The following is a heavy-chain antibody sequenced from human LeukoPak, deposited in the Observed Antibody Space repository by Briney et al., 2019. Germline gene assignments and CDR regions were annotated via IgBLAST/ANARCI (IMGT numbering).Heavy chain of an antibody. D-gene: IGHD7-27*01. V-gene: IGHV4-34*01. Sequence: WETLRLTCAVYGGSFSGYYWSWIRQPPGKGLEWIGEINHSGSTSYNPPLKSRVTISVDTSKNQFSLRLSSVTAADTAVYYCARGGEAVKFDYWG. CDR1: GGSFSGYY. CDR3: ARGGEAVKFDY. J-gene: IGHJ4*01. CDR2: INHSGST.